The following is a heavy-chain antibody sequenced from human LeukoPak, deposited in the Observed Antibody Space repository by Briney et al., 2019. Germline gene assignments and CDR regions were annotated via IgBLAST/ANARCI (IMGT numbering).Heavy chain of an antibody. CDR1: GASITSSSYY. J-gene: IGHJ4*02. Sequence: SETLSLTCTVSGASITSSSYYWGWIRQPPGKGLEWIGSNYYSGNTYHNPSLKSRVTISVDTSKKQFSLRLSSVTAADTAVYYCARQLLIFDSSAFDFWGQGTLVTVSS. CDR2: NYYSGNT. V-gene: IGHV4-39*01. CDR3: ARQLLIFDSSAFDF. D-gene: IGHD3-22*01.